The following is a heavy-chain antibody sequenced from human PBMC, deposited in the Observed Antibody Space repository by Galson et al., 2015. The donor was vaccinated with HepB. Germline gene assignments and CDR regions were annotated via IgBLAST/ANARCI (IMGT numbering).Heavy chain of an antibody. CDR1: GFTFSSYA. V-gene: IGHV3-23*01. D-gene: IGHD3-10*01. CDR3: AKTYGSGSYFAYYYYAMDV. Sequence: SLRLSCAASGFTFSSYAMSWVRQAPGKGLEWVSAISGSGGSTYYADSVKGRFTISRDNSKNTLYLQMNSLRAEDTAVYYCAKTYGSGSYFAYYYYAMDVWGQGTTVTVSS. J-gene: IGHJ6*02. CDR2: ISGSGGST.